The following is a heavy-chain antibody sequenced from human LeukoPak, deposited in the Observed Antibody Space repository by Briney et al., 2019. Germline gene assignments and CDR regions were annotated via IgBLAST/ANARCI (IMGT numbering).Heavy chain of an antibody. CDR1: GGSFSGYY. CDR2: TSHSGST. Sequence: PSETLSLTCAVYGGSFSGYYWNWIRQSPGKGLEWIGETSHSGSTNYNPSLKSRVTISIDTSNNQFSLRLSSVTAADTAVYYCARVPPDSAGNSRRWLDPWGQGTLDTVSS. CDR3: ARVPPDSAGNSRRWLDP. J-gene: IGHJ5*02. D-gene: IGHD2-15*01. V-gene: IGHV4-34*01.